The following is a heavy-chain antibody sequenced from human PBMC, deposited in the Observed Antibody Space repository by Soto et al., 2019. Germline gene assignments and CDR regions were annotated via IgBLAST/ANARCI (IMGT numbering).Heavy chain of an antibody. CDR1: GYTFTGYY. D-gene: IGHD5-12*01. Sequence: ASVKVSCKASGYTFTGYYMHWVRQAPGQGLEWMGWINPNSGGTNYAQKFQGLVTMTRDTSISTAYMELSRLRFHDTAVYYCAKSRGYSGILGYWGQGTLVTVSS. V-gene: IGHV1-2*04. CDR2: INPNSGGT. CDR3: AKSRGYSGILGY. J-gene: IGHJ4*02.